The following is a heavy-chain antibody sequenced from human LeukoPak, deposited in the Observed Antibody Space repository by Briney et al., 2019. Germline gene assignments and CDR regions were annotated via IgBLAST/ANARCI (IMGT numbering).Heavy chain of an antibody. CDR3: ARVDLLTGYYFFDY. CDR2: IRGDNGNT. D-gene: IGHD3-9*01. V-gene: IGHV1-18*01. J-gene: IGHJ4*02. Sequence: ASVKVSCKASGYTFSNYGNSWVRQPPAQGLEWVGWIRGDNGNTNYAQKLQGRVTMTTDTSTSTAYMELRSLGSDDTSVYYCARVDLLTGYYFFDYWGQGTLVTVSS. CDR1: GYTFSNYG.